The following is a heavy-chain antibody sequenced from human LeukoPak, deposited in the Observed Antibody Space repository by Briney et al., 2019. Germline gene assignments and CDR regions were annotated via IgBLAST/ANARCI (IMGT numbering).Heavy chain of an antibody. CDR1: GFTFSKAW. D-gene: IGHD2-8*01. CDR3: TTPNEGNWFDP. J-gene: IGHJ5*02. Sequence: PGGSLRLSCAASGFTFSKAWMSWVRQAPGKGLELVGRIRDKGYGHATAYAASVKGRFTLSRDDSKNTAYLQMNSLKTEDTALYYCTTPNEGNWFDPWGQGTLVTVSS. V-gene: IGHV3-73*01. CDR2: IRDKGYGHAT.